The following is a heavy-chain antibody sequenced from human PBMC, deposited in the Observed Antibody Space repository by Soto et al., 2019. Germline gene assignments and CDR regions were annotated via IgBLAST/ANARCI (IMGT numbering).Heavy chain of an antibody. V-gene: IGHV4-61*01. Sequence: SETLSLTCTVSGGSVSSGIYYWSWIRQPPGKGLEWIGYIYYSGSTNYNPSLKSRVTISVDTSKNQFSLKLSSVTAADTAVYYCARDTITATPADYYGMDVWGQGTTVTVSS. J-gene: IGHJ6*02. CDR3: ARDTITATPADYYGMDV. D-gene: IGHD1-20*01. CDR2: IYYSGST. CDR1: GGSVSSGIYY.